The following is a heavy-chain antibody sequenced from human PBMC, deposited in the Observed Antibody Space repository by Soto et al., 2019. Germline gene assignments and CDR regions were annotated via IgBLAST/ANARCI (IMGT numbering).Heavy chain of an antibody. Sequence: GGSLRLSCAASGFTFSNHWMSWVRQAPGKGLEWVANIKPDGSDKYYVDSMKGRFTISRDNAKNLLYLQMNSLSAEDTAVYYCARKYSGLDHWGQGTLVTVSS. J-gene: IGHJ4*02. CDR1: GFTFSNHW. CDR2: IKPDGSDK. D-gene: IGHD5-12*01. V-gene: IGHV3-7*01. CDR3: ARKYSGLDH.